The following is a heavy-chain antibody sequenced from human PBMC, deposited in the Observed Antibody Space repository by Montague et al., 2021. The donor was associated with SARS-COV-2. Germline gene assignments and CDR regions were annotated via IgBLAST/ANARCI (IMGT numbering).Heavy chain of an antibody. Sequence: SLRLSCAASGFTFRYYGMHWVRQAPGKGLGWVANIKQDGSEKYYVDSVKGRFTISRDNAKNSLYLQMNSLRAEDTAVYYCARGGLYYYGSGSYWLPEHYYYYGMDVWGQGTTVTVSS. CDR1: GFTFRYYG. D-gene: IGHD3-10*01. V-gene: IGHV3-7*01. CDR3: ARGGLYYYGSGSYWLPEHYYYYGMDV. CDR2: IKQDGSEK. J-gene: IGHJ6*02.